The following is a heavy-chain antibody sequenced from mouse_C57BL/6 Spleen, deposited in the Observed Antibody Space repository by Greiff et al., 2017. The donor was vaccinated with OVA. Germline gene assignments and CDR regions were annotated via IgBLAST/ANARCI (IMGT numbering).Heavy chain of an antibody. CDR2: FYPGSGSI. V-gene: IGHV1-62-2*01. J-gene: IGHJ4*01. CDR3: ARHEGAYYSNYEYAMDY. CDR1: GYTFTEYT. D-gene: IGHD2-5*01. Sequence: QVQLQQSGAELVKPGASVKLSCKASGYTFTEYTIHWVKQRSGQGLEWIGWFYPGSGSIKYNEKFKDKATLTADKSSSTVYMELSRLTSEDSAVYFCARHEGAYYSNYEYAMDYWGQGTSVTVSS.